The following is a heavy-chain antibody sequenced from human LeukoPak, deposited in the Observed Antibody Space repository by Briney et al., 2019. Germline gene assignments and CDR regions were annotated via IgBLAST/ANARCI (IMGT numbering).Heavy chain of an antibody. V-gene: IGHV4-39*01. J-gene: IGHJ4*02. D-gene: IGHD2-2*01. CDR3: ARVPVLGY. CDR1: GGSISSSSYY. Sequence: SETLSLTCTVSGGSISSSSYYWGWIRQPPGKGLEWIGSIYYSGSTYYNPSLKSRVTISVDTSKNQFSLKLSSVTAADTAVYYCARVPVLGYWGQGTLVTVSS. CDR2: IYYSGST.